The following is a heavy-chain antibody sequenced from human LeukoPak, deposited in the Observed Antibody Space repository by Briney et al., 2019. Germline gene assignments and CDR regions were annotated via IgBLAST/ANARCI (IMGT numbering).Heavy chain of an antibody. V-gene: IGHV3-30*03. CDR3: VRGLISAAGTFDY. CDR1: GFTFSSYG. D-gene: IGHD6-13*01. Sequence: GGSLRLSCVTSGFTFSSYGMHWVRQVPGEGLEWVAVISYDAKSNYHVDSVKGRFTISRDNSKNTLYLQMNSLRAEDTAVYYCVRGLISAAGTFDYWGQGTLVTVSS. J-gene: IGHJ4*02. CDR2: ISYDAKSN.